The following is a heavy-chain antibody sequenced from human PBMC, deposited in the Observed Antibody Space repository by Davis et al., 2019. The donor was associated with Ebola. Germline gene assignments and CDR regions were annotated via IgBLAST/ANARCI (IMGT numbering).Heavy chain of an antibody. D-gene: IGHD4-17*01. CDR1: GFTFSSYS. J-gene: IGHJ4*02. CDR3: ARGRPSTVTKGFYFDY. CDR2: ISSSSCTI. V-gene: IGHV3-48*02. Sequence: GESLKISCAAPGFTFSSYSMNWVRQAPGKGLEWVSYISSSSCTIYYADSVKGRFTISRDNAKNSLYLQMNSLRDEDTAVYYCARGRPSTVTKGFYFDYWGQRTLVTVSS.